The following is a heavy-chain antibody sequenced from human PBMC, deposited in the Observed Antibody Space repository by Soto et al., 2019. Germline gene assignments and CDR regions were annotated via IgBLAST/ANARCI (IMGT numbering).Heavy chain of an antibody. CDR3: ERGDYVWGAIAYFDY. Sequence: QVPLVQSGAEVKKPGASVKVSCKASGYTFTGYYMHWVRQAPGQGLEWMGWINPNSGGTNYAQKFQGWVTMTRDTSISTAYMELSRLRSDDTAVYYCERGDYVWGAIAYFDYWGQGTLVTVSS. V-gene: IGHV1-2*04. CDR2: INPNSGGT. D-gene: IGHD3-16*01. CDR1: GYTFTGYY. J-gene: IGHJ4*02.